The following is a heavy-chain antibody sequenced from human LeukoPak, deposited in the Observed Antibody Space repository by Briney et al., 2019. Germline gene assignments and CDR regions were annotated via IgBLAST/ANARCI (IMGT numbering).Heavy chain of an antibody. CDR3: AELGITMIGGV. D-gene: IGHD3-10*02. J-gene: IGHJ6*04. V-gene: IGHV3-74*01. CDR2: IHSDGSST. CDR1: GFMFSSYW. Sequence: GGSLRLSCASSGFMFSSYWMHWVRQAPGKGLVWVSRIHSDGSSTYYADSVKGRFTISRDNAKNTVYLQMNSLRAEDTAVYYCAELGITMIGGVWGKGTTVTISS.